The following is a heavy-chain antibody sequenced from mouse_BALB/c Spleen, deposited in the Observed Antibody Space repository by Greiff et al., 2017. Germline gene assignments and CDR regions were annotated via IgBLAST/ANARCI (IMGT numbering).Heavy chain of an antibody. Sequence: QQPGSELVRPGASVKLSCKASGYTFTSYWMHWVKQRPGQGLEWIGNIYPGSGSTNYDEKFKSKATLTVDTSSSTAYMQLSSLTSEDSAVYYCTRWGKGYAMDYWGQGTSVTVSS. J-gene: IGHJ4*01. CDR1: GYTFTSYW. CDR2: IYPGSGST. CDR3: TRWGKGYAMDY. V-gene: IGHV1S22*01. D-gene: IGHD1-3*01.